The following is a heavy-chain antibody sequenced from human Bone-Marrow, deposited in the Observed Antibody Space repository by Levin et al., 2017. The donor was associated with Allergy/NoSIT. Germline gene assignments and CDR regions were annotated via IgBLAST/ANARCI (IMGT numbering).Heavy chain of an antibody. V-gene: IGHV3-30*18. CDR3: VKDFGRKDLQQLITYGMDV. CDR2: ISFDASNK. CDR1: GFTFNTYA. D-gene: IGHD3/OR15-3a*01. J-gene: IGHJ6*02. Sequence: AGGSLRLSCAASGFTFNTYAMHWVRQAPDRGLEWVAAISFDASNKYYADSVKGRFTISRDNSKNTLYLQMNSLRAEETAVYYCVKDFGRKDLQQLITYGMDVWGQGTRVTVTS.